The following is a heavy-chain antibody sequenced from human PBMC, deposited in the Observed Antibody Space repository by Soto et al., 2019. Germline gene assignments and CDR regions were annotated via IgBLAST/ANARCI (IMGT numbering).Heavy chain of an antibody. V-gene: IGHV3-53*01. CDR2: IWSAGLT. Sequence: GGSLRLSCAASGFTVSSKYMNWVRRAPGKGLEWVSIIWSAGLTYYADSVRGRFTISRDISKNILFLQMNNLRAEDSAIYYCARELPPDLWGQGTLVTVSS. CDR3: ARELPPDL. D-gene: IGHD2-15*01. J-gene: IGHJ5*02. CDR1: GFTVSSKY.